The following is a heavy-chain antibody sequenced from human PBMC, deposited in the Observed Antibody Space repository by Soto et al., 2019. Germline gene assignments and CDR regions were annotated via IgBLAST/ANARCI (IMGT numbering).Heavy chain of an antibody. V-gene: IGHV4-34*01. CDR2: INHSGST. D-gene: IGHD1-26*01. CDR3: AMRVGASSNVGCYVDD. CDR1: GGSFSGYY. J-gene: IGHJ4*02. Sequence: PSETLSLTCAVYGGSFSGYYWSWIRQPPGEGMEWIGEINHSGSTNYNPSLKSRVTMSVDTSRNQFSLKLSSVTAADTAVYYCAMRVGASSNVGCYVDDWGEGTPVTVCS.